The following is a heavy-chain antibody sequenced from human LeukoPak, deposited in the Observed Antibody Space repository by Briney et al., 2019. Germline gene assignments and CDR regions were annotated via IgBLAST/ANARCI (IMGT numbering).Heavy chain of an antibody. J-gene: IGHJ4*02. D-gene: IGHD6-13*01. Sequence: GGSLRLSCAASGFTFSSYAMSWVRQAPGKGLEWVSAISGSGDSTYYGDSVKGRFTISRDNTKNTLYLQMNSLRAEDTAVYYCAKTRPLDSSSWSHGDYWGQGTLVTVSS. V-gene: IGHV3-23*01. CDR3: AKTRPLDSSSWSHGDY. CDR1: GFTFSSYA. CDR2: ISGSGDST.